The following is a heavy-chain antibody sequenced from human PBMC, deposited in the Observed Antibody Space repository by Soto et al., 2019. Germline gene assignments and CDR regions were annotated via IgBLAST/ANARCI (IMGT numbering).Heavy chain of an antibody. J-gene: IGHJ6*02. D-gene: IGHD3-9*01. CDR1: GYSISSGEQY. CDR3: ARDDILTIYGCNDV. Sequence: SESLSLTGTVSGYSISSGEQYWSWIRQPPGKGLEWIGYIDCGGSTYYNLSLKRRVTLSGDNSKNQFSLEMTALRAADTAVYFCARDDILTIYGCNDVWGQGTTVTVSS. V-gene: IGHV4-30-4*08. CDR2: IDCGGST.